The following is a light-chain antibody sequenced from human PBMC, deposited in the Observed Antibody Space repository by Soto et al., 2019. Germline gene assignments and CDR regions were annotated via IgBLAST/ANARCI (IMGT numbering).Light chain of an antibody. Sequence: DIVMTQSPLSLPVTPGEPASISCRSSQSLLHSNGYNYLDWYLQKPGQSPQLLIYWGSNRASGVPDRFSGSGSGTDYTLKINRVEAEDGGVYCCMHGLQSPPTFGQGTKVEIK. V-gene: IGKV2-28*01. CDR3: MHGLQSPPT. J-gene: IGKJ1*01. CDR1: QSLLHSNGYNY. CDR2: WGS.